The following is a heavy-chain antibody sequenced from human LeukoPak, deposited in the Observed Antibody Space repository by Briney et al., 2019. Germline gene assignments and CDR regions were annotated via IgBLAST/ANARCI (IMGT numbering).Heavy chain of an antibody. Sequence: GGSLRLSCAASGFTFSSYGMHWVRQAPGKGLEWVAVISYDGSNKYYADSVKGRFTISRDNSKNTLYLQMNSLRAEDTAVYYCTTPWELPFFDYWGQGTLVTVSS. V-gene: IGHV3-30*03. CDR2: ISYDGSNK. J-gene: IGHJ4*02. D-gene: IGHD1-26*01. CDR3: TTPWELPFFDY. CDR1: GFTFSSYG.